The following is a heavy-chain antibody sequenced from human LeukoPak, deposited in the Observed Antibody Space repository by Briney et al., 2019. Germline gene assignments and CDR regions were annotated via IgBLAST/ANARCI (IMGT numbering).Heavy chain of an antibody. CDR1: GGTISSYA. V-gene: IGHV1-69*05. CDR3: AIFFLFAAAGTGWFDP. J-gene: IGHJ5*02. Sequence: GSSVKVSCKASGGTISSYAISWVRQAPGQGLEWMGRIIPIFGTANYAQKFQGRVTITTDESTSTAYMELSSLRSEDTAVYYCAIFFLFAAAGTGWFDPWGQGTLVTVSS. D-gene: IGHD6-13*01. CDR2: IIPIFGTA.